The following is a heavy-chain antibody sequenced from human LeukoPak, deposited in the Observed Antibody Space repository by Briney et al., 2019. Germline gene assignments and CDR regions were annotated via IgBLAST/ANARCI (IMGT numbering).Heavy chain of an antibody. CDR1: GGSISSYY. J-gene: IGHJ6*04. V-gene: IGHV4-59*01. CDR3: ASRLWFGELDYYGMDV. D-gene: IGHD3-10*01. Sequence: SETLSLTCTVSGGSISSYYWSWIRQPPGKGLEWFGYIHYSGSTNYNPSLKSRVTISVDTSKNQFSLKLSSVTAADTAVYYCASRLWFGELDYYGMDVWGKGTRSPSPQ. CDR2: IHYSGST.